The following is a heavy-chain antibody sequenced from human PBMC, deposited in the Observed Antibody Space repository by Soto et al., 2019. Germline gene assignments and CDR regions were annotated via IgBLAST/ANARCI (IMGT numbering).Heavy chain of an antibody. J-gene: IGHJ6*02. CDR3: ARSIAARLGDPYYYYGMDV. Sequence: GGSLRLSCAASGFTFSSYGMHWVRQAPGKGLEWVAVIWYDGSNKYYADSVKGRFTISRDNSKNTLYLQMNSLRAEDTAVYYCARSIAARLGDPYYYYGMDVWGQGTTVTVSS. D-gene: IGHD6-6*01. CDR1: GFTFSSYG. CDR2: IWYDGSNK. V-gene: IGHV3-33*01.